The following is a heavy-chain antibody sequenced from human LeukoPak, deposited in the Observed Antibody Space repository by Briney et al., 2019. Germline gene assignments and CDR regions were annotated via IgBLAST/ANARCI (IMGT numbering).Heavy chain of an antibody. CDR1: GYTFSGYY. D-gene: IGHD1-1*01. Sequence: ASVKVSCKASGYTFSGYYIHWVRQAPGQGLEWMGWINPNSGATSYAQKFQGGVTMTRDTSITTFYMEVSRLTSDDTAVYFCARYNWNDVVSALDYWGQGTLVTVSS. V-gene: IGHV1-2*02. CDR2: INPNSGAT. J-gene: IGHJ4*02. CDR3: ARYNWNDVVSALDY.